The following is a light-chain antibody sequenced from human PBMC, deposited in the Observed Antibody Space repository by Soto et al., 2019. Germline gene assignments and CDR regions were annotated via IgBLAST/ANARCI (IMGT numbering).Light chain of an antibody. CDR2: ETS. V-gene: IGKV3-20*01. CDR3: QHYVTWPLT. CDR1: QSVSSSY. Sequence: EIVLTQSPGTLSLSPGERDTLSCRASQSVSSSYLAWYQQKPGQTPRLLIYETSIRATGVPARFSGSRSGAEFTLTISSLQSEDFAVYYCQHYVTWPLTFGGGTKVDIK. J-gene: IGKJ4*01.